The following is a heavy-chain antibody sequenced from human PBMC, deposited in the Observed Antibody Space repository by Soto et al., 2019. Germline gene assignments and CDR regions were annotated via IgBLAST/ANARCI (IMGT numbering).Heavy chain of an antibody. CDR3: ARDSRYELPGIAAAGNSPDYYYYGMDV. CDR2: IIPIFGTA. J-gene: IGHJ6*02. D-gene: IGHD6-13*01. CDR1: GGTFSSYA. Sequence: ASVKVSCKASGGTFSSYAISWVRQAPGQGLEWMGGIIPIFGTANYAQKFQGRVTITADESTSTAYMELSSLRSEDTAVYYCARDSRYELPGIAAAGNSPDYYYYGMDVWGQGTTVTVSS. V-gene: IGHV1-69*13.